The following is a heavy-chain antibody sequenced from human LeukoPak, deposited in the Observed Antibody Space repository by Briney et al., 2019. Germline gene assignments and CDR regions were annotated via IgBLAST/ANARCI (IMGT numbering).Heavy chain of an antibody. CDR2: INPNSGGT. CDR3: ARGGIAVASAFDI. V-gene: IGHV1-2*02. CDR1: GYTFTGYY. J-gene: IGHJ3*02. Sequence: ASVKVSCKASGYTFTGYYMHWVRQAPGQGLEWMGWINPNSGGTNYAQKFQGRVTMTRDTSISTAYMELSRLRSEDTAVYYCARGGIAVASAFDIWGQGTMVTVSS. D-gene: IGHD6-19*01.